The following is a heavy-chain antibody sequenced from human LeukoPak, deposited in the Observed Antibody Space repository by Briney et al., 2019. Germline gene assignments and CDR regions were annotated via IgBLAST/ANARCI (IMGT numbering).Heavy chain of an antibody. V-gene: IGHV1-69*13. CDR2: IIPIFGTA. D-gene: IGHD4-23*01. CDR1: GGTFSSYA. CDR3: ARDNYGGNREDEGSYYYYYMDV. Sequence: ASVKVSCKAPGGTFSSYAISWVRQAPGQGLEWMGGIIPIFGTANYAQKFQGRVTITADESTSTTYMELSSLRSEDTAVYYCARDNYGGNREDEGSYYYYYMDVWGKGTTVTVSS. J-gene: IGHJ6*03.